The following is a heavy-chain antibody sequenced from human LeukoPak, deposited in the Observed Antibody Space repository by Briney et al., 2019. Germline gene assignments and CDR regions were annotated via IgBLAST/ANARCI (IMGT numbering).Heavy chain of an antibody. CDR3: ARSGWTMGGFDP. D-gene: IGHD4/OR15-4a*01. J-gene: IGHJ5*02. Sequence: SETLSLTCTVSGYSISSETYPWGWIRQPPGKGLQWIGSIFYAGSTYYNPSLRSRVSISVDTSKDQFSLKWVPVTAADTAVYYCARSGWTMGGFDPWGQGILVTVSS. V-gene: IGHV4-39*01. CDR2: IFYAGST. CDR1: GYSISSETYP.